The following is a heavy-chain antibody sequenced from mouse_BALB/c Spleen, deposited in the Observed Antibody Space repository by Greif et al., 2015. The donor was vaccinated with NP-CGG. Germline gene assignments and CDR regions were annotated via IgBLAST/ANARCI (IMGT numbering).Heavy chain of an antibody. V-gene: IGHV14-3*02. CDR1: GFNIKDTY. CDR2: IDPANGNT. Sequence: EVKVEESGAELVKPGASVKLSCTASGFNIKDTYMHWVKQRPEQGLEWIGRIDPANGNTKYDPKFQGKATITADTSSNTAYLQLSSLTSEDTAVYYSARNDGFAYWGQGTLVTVSA. J-gene: IGHJ3*01. D-gene: IGHD2-12*01. CDR3: ARNDGFAY.